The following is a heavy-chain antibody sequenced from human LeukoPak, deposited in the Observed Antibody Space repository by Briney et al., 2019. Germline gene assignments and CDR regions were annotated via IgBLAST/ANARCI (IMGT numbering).Heavy chain of an antibody. V-gene: IGHV1-46*01. D-gene: IGHD6-19*01. J-gene: IGHJ4*02. CDR3: ARHDLGGTSPFDY. Sequence: ASVKVSCKASGYTFTNYLLHWVRQAPGQGLEWMGIINPSGTSTTYAQKFQGRVTMTRDTSTSTDFMELSSLRPEDTAVYYCARHDLGGTSPFDYWGQGTLVTVSS. CDR1: GYTFTNYL. CDR2: INPSGTST.